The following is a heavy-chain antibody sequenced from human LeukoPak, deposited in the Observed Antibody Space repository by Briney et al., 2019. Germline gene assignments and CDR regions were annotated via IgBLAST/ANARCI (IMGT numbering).Heavy chain of an antibody. CDR1: GGSISSGDYY. CDR2: IYYSGST. J-gene: IGHJ4*02. D-gene: IGHD2-2*01. CDR3: VAEAAACSSASCYPAN. V-gene: IGHV4-30-4*08. Sequence: SQTLSLTCTVSGGSISSGDYYWGWIRQPPGKGLEWIGYIYYSGSTYYNPSLKSRVTVSVDTSKNQFSLKLSSVTAADTAVYYCVAEAAACSSASCYPANWGQGTLVTVSS.